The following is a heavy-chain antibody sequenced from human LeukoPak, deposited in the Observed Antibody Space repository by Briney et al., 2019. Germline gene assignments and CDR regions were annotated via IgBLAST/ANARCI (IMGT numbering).Heavy chain of an antibody. J-gene: IGHJ4*02. CDR3: AEIRGVVPAATPDY. CDR1: GFTFSSYG. Sequence: GGSLRLSCAASGFTFSSYGMHWVRQAPGKGLEGVAFIRYDGSNKYYADSVKGRFTISRDNSKNTLYLQMNSLRAEDTAVYYCAEIRGVVPAATPDYWGQGTLVTVSS. V-gene: IGHV3-30*02. D-gene: IGHD2-2*01. CDR2: IRYDGSNK.